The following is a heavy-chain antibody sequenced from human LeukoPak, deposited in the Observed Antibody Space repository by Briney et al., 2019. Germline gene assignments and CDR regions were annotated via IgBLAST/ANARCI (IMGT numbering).Heavy chain of an antibody. V-gene: IGHV3-21*04. CDR2: ISSGSGNI. CDR3: AKVGQPWSIWDYFDY. CDR1: GFTFKSYS. D-gene: IGHD3-16*01. J-gene: IGHJ4*02. Sequence: GGSLRLSCEASGFTFKSYSMNWVRQAPGKGLEWVSSISSGSGNIDYADSVKGRFTISRDNAKNTLYLQMNSLRAGDTAVYYCAKVGQPWSIWDYFDYWGQGTLVTVSS.